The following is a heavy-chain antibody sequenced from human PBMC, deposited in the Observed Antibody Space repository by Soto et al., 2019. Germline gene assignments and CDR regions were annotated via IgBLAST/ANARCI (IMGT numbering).Heavy chain of an antibody. CDR1: GFTFSNYA. CDR2: ITDSGDDT. D-gene: IGHD2-2*01. Sequence: GSLRLSCAASGFTFSNYAMGWVRQAPGEGLEWVSAITDSGDDTYYIDSVKGRFTISRDNSKSTLYLQMNSLRAEDTAIYYCAKLGTSSWSPHYYFDYWGQGTLVTVSS. V-gene: IGHV3-23*01. J-gene: IGHJ4*02. CDR3: AKLGTSSWSPHYYFDY.